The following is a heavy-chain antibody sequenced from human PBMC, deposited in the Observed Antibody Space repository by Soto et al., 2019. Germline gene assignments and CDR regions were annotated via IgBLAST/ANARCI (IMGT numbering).Heavy chain of an antibody. J-gene: IGHJ4*02. V-gene: IGHV3-30-3*01. D-gene: IGHD3-22*01. Sequence: QVQLVESGGGVVQPGRSLRLSCAASGFTFSSYAMHWVRQAPGKELEWVAVISYDGSNKYYADSVKGRFTISRDNSKNTLYLQMNSLRAEDTAVYYCARGYSSGYQSAAEYFDYWGQGTLVTVSS. CDR2: ISYDGSNK. CDR3: ARGYSSGYQSAAEYFDY. CDR1: GFTFSSYA.